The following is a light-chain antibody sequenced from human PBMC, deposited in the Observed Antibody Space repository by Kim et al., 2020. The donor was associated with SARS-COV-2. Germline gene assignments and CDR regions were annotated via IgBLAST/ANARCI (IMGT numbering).Light chain of an antibody. CDR1: QYFDNW. CDR2: DAS. CDR3: QHRRTWPLT. J-gene: IGKJ2*01. V-gene: IGKV3-11*01. Sequence: SLSRGERATPSCRASQYFDNWLAWYQQKPGHVPRLLIYDASNRATGIPARFSGSGSGTDFTLTISSLEPEDFAVYYCQHRRTWPLTFGQGTKLEI.